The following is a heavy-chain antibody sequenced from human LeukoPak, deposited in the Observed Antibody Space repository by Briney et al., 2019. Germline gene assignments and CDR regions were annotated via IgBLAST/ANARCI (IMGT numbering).Heavy chain of an antibody. D-gene: IGHD6-19*01. CDR1: GGTFSSYA. V-gene: IGHV1-69*04. Sequence: SVKVSRKASGGTFSSYAISWVRQAPGQGLEWMGRIIPILGIANYAQKFQGRVTITADKSTSTAYMELSSLRSEDTAVYYCAKDVAGPNWFDPWGQGTLVTVSS. CDR3: AKDVAGPNWFDP. J-gene: IGHJ5*02. CDR2: IIPILGIA.